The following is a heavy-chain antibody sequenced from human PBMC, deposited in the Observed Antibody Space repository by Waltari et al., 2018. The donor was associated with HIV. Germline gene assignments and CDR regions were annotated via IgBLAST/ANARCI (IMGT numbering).Heavy chain of an antibody. CDR3: ARVTGYCSINSCLNFDY. D-gene: IGHD2-2*01. CDR2: IYHSGST. V-gene: IGHV4-4*02. CDR1: GGSINSSNW. Sequence: QVQLQESGPGLVKPSGTLSLTCAVSGGSINSSNWWSWVRQPPGKGLEWIGEIYHSGSTTYNPSLKSRVTISVDKSKNQFSLKLSSVTAADTAIYYCARVTGYCSINSCLNFDYWGQGTQVTVSS. J-gene: IGHJ4*02.